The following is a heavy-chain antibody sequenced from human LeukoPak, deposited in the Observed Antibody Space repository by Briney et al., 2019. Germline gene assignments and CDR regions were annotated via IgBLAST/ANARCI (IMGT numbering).Heavy chain of an antibody. V-gene: IGHV1-18*01. J-gene: IGHJ4*02. CDR3: ARDRDIVVVPAALPDY. D-gene: IGHD2-2*02. CDR1: DFTYTSYA. Sequence: ASVKVPCKALDFTYTSYAVTWVRQAPGQGPEWMGWVGAYHGYTKYAQKFQDRVTMTVDTATATAYMELRSLRSDDTAVYHCARDRDIVVVPAALPDYWGQGTLVTVSS. CDR2: VGAYHGYT.